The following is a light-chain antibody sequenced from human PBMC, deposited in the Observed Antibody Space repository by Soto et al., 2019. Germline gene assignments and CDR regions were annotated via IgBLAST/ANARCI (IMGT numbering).Light chain of an antibody. Sequence: QSALTQPASVSGSPGQSITISCTGTSSDVGSYNLVSWYQQHPGKAPKLMIYEGSNRPSGVSNSFSGSKSGNTASLTISGLQAEDEADYYCCSYAGSSTSVVFGGGTKLTVL. CDR3: CSYAGSSTSVV. CDR2: EGS. CDR1: SSDVGSYNL. J-gene: IGLJ2*01. V-gene: IGLV2-23*01.